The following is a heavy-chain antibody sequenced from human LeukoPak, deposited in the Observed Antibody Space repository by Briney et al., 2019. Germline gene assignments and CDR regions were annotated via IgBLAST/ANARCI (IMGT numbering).Heavy chain of an antibody. CDR3: AKGYCTNGVCYPDY. CDR1: GFTFSNYA. Sequence: GGSLRLSCAASGFTFSNYAMHWARQAPGKGLEWVTHISYDGSSQYYADSVKGRFTISRDNSKNMLYLQRNSLRAEDTAVYYCAKGYCTNGVCYPDYWGQGTLVTVSS. V-gene: IGHV3-33*03. CDR2: ISYDGSSQ. J-gene: IGHJ4*02. D-gene: IGHD2-8*01.